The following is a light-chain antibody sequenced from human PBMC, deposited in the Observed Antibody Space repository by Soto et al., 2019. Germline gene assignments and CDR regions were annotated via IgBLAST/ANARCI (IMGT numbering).Light chain of an antibody. V-gene: IGKV3-11*01. CDR2: DAS. CDR3: QQRSNRVT. J-gene: IGKJ4*01. CDR1: QSVTNY. Sequence: EIVLTQSPATLSLSPGERATLSCRASQSVTNYLAWYQQKSGQAPRLLIYDASNRATGVPARFSGSGSGTDFTLTISSLEPEDFAVYYCQQRSNRVTFGGGTKVEIK.